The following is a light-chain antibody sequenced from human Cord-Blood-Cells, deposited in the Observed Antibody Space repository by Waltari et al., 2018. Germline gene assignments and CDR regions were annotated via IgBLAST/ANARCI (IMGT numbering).Light chain of an antibody. V-gene: IGLV2-14*01. Sequence: QSALTQPASVSGSPGQSITISCTGTSSDDGGYNYVSCYQQHPGKAPKLMIYDVSTRHSGVSNRFSGSKSGNTASLTISGLQAEDEADYYCSSYTSSSTLYVFGTGTKVTVL. CDR3: SSYTSSSTLYV. J-gene: IGLJ1*01. CDR2: DVS. CDR1: SSDDGGYNY.